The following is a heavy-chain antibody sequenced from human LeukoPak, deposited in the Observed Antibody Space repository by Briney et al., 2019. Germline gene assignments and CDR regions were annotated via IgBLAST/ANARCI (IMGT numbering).Heavy chain of an antibody. V-gene: IGHV1-8*03. CDR1: GYTFTSYD. CDR3: ARDSSSWYENWFDP. CDR2: MNPNSGNT. D-gene: IGHD6-13*01. J-gene: IGHJ5*02. Sequence: ASVKVSCKASGYTFTSYDINWVRQATGQGLEWMGGMNPNSGNTGYAQKFQGRVTITADKSTCTAYMELSSLRSEDTAVYYCARDSSSWYENWFDPWGQGTLVTVSS.